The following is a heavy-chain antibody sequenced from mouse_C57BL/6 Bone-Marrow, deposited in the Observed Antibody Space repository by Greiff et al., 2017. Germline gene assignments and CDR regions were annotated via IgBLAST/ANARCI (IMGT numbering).Heavy chain of an antibody. V-gene: IGHV14-4*01. CDR3: TTGVGAY. CDR1: GFNIKDDY. D-gene: IGHD1-1*02. Sequence: EVMLVESGAELVRPGASVKLSCTASGFNIKDDYMHWVKQRPEQGLEWIGWIDPENGDTEYASKFQGKATITADTTSNTAYLQLSSLTSEDTAVYYCTTGVGAYWGQGTLVTVSA. J-gene: IGHJ3*01. CDR2: IDPENGDT.